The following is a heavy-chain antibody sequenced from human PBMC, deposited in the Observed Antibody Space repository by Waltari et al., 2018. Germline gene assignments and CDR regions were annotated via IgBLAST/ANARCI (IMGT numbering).Heavy chain of an antibody. V-gene: IGHV4-59*01. CDR3: ARGGGGDWEWFDP. J-gene: IGHJ5*02. CDR1: GGSISGFY. Sequence: QVQLRESGPSLLKPSETLSLICTVSGGSISGFYWSWVRQPPGKGLDWIGYIYYTGSTNFNPSLKSRVTMSVDTSKNQFSLKLSSVTAADTAFYYCARGGGGDWEWFDPGGQGTLVTVSS. CDR2: IYYTGST. D-gene: IGHD2-21*02.